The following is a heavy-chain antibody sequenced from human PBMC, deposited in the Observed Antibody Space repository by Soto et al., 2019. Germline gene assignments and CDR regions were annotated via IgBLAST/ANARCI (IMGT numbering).Heavy chain of an antibody. D-gene: IGHD5-18*01. J-gene: IGHJ4*02. V-gene: IGHV4-34*01. CDR3: ARGIQLWKSEEFGRIGYFDY. Sequence: SETLSLTCAVYGGSFSGYYWSWIRQPPGKGLEWIGEINHSGSTNYNPSLKSRVTISVDTSKNQFSLKLSSVTAADTAVYYCARGIQLWKSEEFGRIGYFDYWGQGALVTVSS. CDR1: GGSFSGYY. CDR2: INHSGST.